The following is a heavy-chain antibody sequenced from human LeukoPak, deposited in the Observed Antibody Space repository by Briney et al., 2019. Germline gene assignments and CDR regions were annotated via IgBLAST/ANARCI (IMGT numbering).Heavy chain of an antibody. CDR1: GFTFSSYA. J-gene: IGHJ4*02. D-gene: IGHD5-12*01. V-gene: IGHV3-23*01. CDR2: ISGSGGST. CDR3: AKDLGYSGYDYYFDY. Sequence: PGGSLRLSCAASGFTFSSYAMSWVRQAPGKGLEWVSAISGSGGSTYNADSVKGRFTISRDNSKNTLYLQMHSLRAEDTAVYYCAKDLGYSGYDYYFDYRGQGTLVTVSS.